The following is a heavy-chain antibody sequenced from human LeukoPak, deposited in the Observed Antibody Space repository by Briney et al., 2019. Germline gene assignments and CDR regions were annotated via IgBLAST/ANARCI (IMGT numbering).Heavy chain of an antibody. V-gene: IGHV4-34*01. CDR3: ARARYYYDSSGYTLDY. CDR2: INHSGST. CDR1: GGSFSGYY. D-gene: IGHD3-22*01. J-gene: IGHJ4*02. Sequence: SETLSLTCAVYGGSFSGYYWSWIRQPPRKGLEWIGEINHSGSTNYNPSLKSRVTISVDTSKNQFSLKLSSVTAADTAVYYCARARYYYDSSGYTLDYWGQGTLVTVSS.